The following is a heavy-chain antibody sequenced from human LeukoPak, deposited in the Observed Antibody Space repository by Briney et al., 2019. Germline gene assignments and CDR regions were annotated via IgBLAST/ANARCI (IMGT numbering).Heavy chain of an antibody. CDR3: ARAPSESGGYYPEYFRH. CDR2: IKSDGNT. J-gene: IGHJ1*01. D-gene: IGHD3-22*01. V-gene: IGHV3-74*01. CDR1: GFTFSSYW. Sequence: GGSLRLSCAASGFTFSSYWMHWVRQAPGKGLVWVSRIKSDGNTNYADSVKGRFTISRDNAKNTVSLQTNSLRAEDTGVYYCARAPSESGGYYPEYFRHWGQGTLVTVSS.